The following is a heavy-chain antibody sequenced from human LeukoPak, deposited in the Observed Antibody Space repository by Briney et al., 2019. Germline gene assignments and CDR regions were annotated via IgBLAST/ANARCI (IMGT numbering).Heavy chain of an antibody. J-gene: IGHJ4*02. Sequence: SETLSLTCAVYGGSFSGYYWSWIRQPPGKGLEWIGEINHSGSTNYNPSLKSRVTISVDTSKNQFSLKLSSVTAADTAVYYCAAADYGDYEGFFDYWGQGTLVTVSS. CDR1: GGSFSGYY. CDR3: AAADYGDYEGFFDY. CDR2: INHSGST. D-gene: IGHD4-17*01. V-gene: IGHV4-34*01.